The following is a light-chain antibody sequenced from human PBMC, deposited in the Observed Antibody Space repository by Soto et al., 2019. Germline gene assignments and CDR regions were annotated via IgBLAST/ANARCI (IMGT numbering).Light chain of an antibody. J-gene: IGLJ1*01. CDR1: SSDIGAYDY. CDR3: FSFTTTSTHV. Sequence: QSALTQPASLSGSPGQSITISCTGTSSDIGAYDYVSWFQQHPGKAPTLMISEVNNRPSGVSNRFSGSKSGNTAYLTISWLQVDDEAEYLCFSFTTTSTHVFGTGTKVTVL. CDR2: EVN. V-gene: IGLV2-14*01.